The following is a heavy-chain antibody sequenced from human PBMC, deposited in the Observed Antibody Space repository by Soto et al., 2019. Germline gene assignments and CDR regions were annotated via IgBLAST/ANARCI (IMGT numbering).Heavy chain of an antibody. V-gene: IGHV1-2*04. Sequence: GASVKVSCKASGYTFTVYYMHWVRQAPGQGLEWMGWINPNSGGTNYAQKFQGWVTMTRDTSISTAYMELSRLRSDDTAVYYCARGPNPVGATRYDYWGQGTLVTVSS. CDR3: ARGPNPVGATRYDY. D-gene: IGHD1-26*01. J-gene: IGHJ4*02. CDR1: GYTFTVYY. CDR2: INPNSGGT.